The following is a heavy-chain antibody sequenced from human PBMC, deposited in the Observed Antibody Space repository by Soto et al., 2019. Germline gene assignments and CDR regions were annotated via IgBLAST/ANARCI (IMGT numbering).Heavy chain of an antibody. Sequence: QVQLVQSGAEVKKPGSSVKVSCKASGGTFSSYAISWVRQAPGQGLEWMGGIIPIFGTANYAQKFQGRVTITADKSTSTAYMELSSLRSEDTAVYYCAREPQNYYDSSGYYRPEYFQHWGQGTLVTVSS. V-gene: IGHV1-69*06. CDR2: IIPIFGTA. D-gene: IGHD3-22*01. CDR1: GGTFSSYA. J-gene: IGHJ1*01. CDR3: AREPQNYYDSSGYYRPEYFQH.